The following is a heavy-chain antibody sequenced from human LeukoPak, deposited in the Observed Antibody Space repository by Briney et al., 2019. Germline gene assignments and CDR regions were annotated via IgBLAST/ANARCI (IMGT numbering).Heavy chain of an antibody. CDR2: IYYSGST. J-gene: IGHJ5*02. CDR1: GGSISSYY. D-gene: IGHD3-10*01. CDR3: SGTVRGVTT. V-gene: IGHV4-59*08. Sequence: SETLSLTCTVSGGSISSYYWSWIRQPPGEGLEWIGYIYYSGSTNYNPSLKSRVTISVDTSKNQFSLKLSSVTAADTAVYYCSGTVRGVTTWGQGTLVTVSS.